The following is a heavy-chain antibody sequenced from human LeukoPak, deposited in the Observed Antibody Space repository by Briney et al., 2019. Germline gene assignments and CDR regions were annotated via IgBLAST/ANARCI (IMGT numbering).Heavy chain of an antibody. CDR3: ARIIAVAGYYYYYYGMDV. V-gene: IGHV1-69*10. Sequence: SVKVSCTASGGTFSSYAISWVRQAPGQGLEWMGRIIPILGIANYAQKFQGRVTITADKSTSTAYMELSSLRSEDTAVYYCARIIAVAGYYYYYYGMDVWGQGTTVTVSS. CDR1: GGTFSSYA. CDR2: IIPILGIA. D-gene: IGHD6-19*01. J-gene: IGHJ6*02.